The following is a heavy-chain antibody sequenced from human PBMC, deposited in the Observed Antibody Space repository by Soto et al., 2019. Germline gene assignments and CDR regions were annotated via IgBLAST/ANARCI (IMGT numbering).Heavy chain of an antibody. CDR2: ITYSGSS. Sequence: SETLSLTCTVSGGSISSGDYFWSWLRQPPGKGLEWIGYITYSGSSYYNPSLKSRVTMSVDTSKNQFSLKLSSVTAADTAVYYCASPTNYRVDAWGQGSTVTVSS. CDR3: ASPTNYRVDA. J-gene: IGHJ6*02. CDR1: GGSISSGDYF. V-gene: IGHV4-30-4*01. D-gene: IGHD2-8*01.